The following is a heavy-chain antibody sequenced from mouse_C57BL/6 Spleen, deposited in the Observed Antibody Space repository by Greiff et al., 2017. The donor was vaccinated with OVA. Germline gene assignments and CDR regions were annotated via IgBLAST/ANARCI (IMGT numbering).Heavy chain of an antibody. V-gene: IGHV1-80*01. Sequence: QVQLQQSGAELVKPGASVKISCKASGYAFSSYWMNWVKQRPGKGLEWIGQIYPGDGDTKYNGKFKGKATLTAGKSSSTAYMQLSSLTSEDAAFYFCARGDYGNHDAMDYWGQGTSVTVSS. J-gene: IGHJ4*01. CDR3: ARGDYGNHDAMDY. CDR1: GYAFSSYW. D-gene: IGHD2-1*01. CDR2: IYPGDGDT.